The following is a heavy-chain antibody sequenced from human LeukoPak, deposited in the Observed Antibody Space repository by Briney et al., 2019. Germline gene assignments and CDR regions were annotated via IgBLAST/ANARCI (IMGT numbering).Heavy chain of an antibody. CDR2: IYYSGST. CDR3: ARGVGYHSGFPEYFQH. CDR1: GGSISSYY. D-gene: IGHD5-12*01. V-gene: IGHV4-59*01. Sequence: SETLSLTCTVSGGSISSYYWSWIRQPPGKGLERIGYIYYSGSTNYNPSLKSRVTISVDTSKNQFSLKLSSVTAADTAVYYCARGVGYHSGFPEYFQHWGPGTLVTVPS. J-gene: IGHJ1*01.